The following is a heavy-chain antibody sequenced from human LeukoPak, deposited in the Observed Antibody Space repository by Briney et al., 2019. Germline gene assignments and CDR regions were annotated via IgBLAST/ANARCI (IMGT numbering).Heavy chain of an antibody. V-gene: IGHV4-59*11. Sequence: PSETLSLTCTVSGGSISSHYWSWIRQPPGKGLEWIGYIYYSGSTNYNPSLKSRVSISIDKSKNQFSLKLRSVTAADTAVYYCHRIRGYDWFDPWGQGTVVTVSS. D-gene: IGHD1-1*01. CDR2: IYYSGST. CDR3: HRIRGYDWFDP. CDR1: GGSISSHY. J-gene: IGHJ5*02.